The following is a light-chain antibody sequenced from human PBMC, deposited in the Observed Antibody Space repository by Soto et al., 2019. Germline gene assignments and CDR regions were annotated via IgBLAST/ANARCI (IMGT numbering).Light chain of an antibody. CDR1: QSVSSNY. V-gene: IGKV3-20*01. CDR3: QQYGSSRWT. Sequence: EVVLTQSPGTLSLSPGERTTLSCRASQSVSSNYLAWYQQKPGQAPRLLVFAASSMATGISDRFSGSGSGTDFTLTISILEPEDFAVYYCQQYGSSRWTFGQGTKVDIK. CDR2: AAS. J-gene: IGKJ1*01.